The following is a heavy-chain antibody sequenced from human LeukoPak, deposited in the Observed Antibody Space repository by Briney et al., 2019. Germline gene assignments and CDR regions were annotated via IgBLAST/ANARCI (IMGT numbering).Heavy chain of an antibody. CDR3: ARVRAAAGTSSYWYFDL. D-gene: IGHD6-13*01. Sequence: SETLSLTCTVSGGSISSYYWSWIRQPPGKGLEWIGYIYYSGSTNYNPSLKSRVTISVDTSKNQFSLKLSSVTAADTAVYYCARVRAAAGTSSYWYFDLWGRGTLVTVSS. V-gene: IGHV4-59*01. J-gene: IGHJ2*01. CDR1: GGSISSYY. CDR2: IYYSGST.